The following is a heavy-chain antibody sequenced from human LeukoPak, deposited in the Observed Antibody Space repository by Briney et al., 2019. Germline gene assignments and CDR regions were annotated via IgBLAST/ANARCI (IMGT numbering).Heavy chain of an antibody. D-gene: IGHD4-17*01. CDR2: IYYSGST. Sequence: SETLSLTCTVSGGSISSSSYYWGWIRQPPGKGLEWIGSIYYSGSTYYNPSLKSRVTISVDRSKNQFSLKLSSVTAADTAVYYCARGTVTLVDYWGQGTLVTVSS. CDR1: GGSISSSSYY. J-gene: IGHJ4*02. CDR3: ARGTVTLVDY. V-gene: IGHV4-39*07.